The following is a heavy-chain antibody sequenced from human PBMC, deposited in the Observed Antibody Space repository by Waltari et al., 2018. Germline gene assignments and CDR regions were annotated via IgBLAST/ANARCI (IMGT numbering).Heavy chain of an antibody. CDR3: ARDGGSSSPTDY. CDR1: GGSFSGYY. J-gene: IGHJ4*02. V-gene: IGHV4-34*01. Sequence: QVQLQQWGAGLLKPSETLSLTCPVSGGSFSGYYWSWIRQPPGKGLEWIGEINHSGSTNYNPSLKSRVTISVDTSKNQFSLKLSSVTAADTAVYYCARDGGSSSPTDYWGQGTLVTVSS. D-gene: IGHD6-6*01. CDR2: INHSGST.